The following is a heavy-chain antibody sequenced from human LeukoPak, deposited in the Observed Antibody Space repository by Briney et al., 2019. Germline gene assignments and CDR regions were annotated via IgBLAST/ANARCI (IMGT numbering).Heavy chain of an antibody. V-gene: IGHV3-7*01. CDR3: ARDPYDSSGHFDY. J-gene: IGHJ4*02. CDR2: INQDGGEK. CDR1: GFTFSSYW. Sequence: PGGSLRLSCAASGFTFSSYWMTWVRQAPGKGLEWVANINQDGGEKYYVDSVKGRFTISRDNAKNSLYLQMNSLRAEDTAVYYCARDPYDSSGHFDYWGQGTLVTVSS. D-gene: IGHD3-22*01.